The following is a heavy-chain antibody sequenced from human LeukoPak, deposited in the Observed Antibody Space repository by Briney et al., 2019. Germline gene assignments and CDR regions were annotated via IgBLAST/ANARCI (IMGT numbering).Heavy chain of an antibody. V-gene: IGHV4-59*08. CDR3: AVLYYYDSSGYFDY. Sequence: PSETLSLTCTVSGGSISSYYLSWIRQPPGKGREWIGYIYYSGSTNYNPSLKSRVTISVDTSKNQFSLKLSSVTAADTAVYYCAVLYYYDSSGYFDYWGQGTLVTVSS. J-gene: IGHJ4*02. CDR2: IYYSGST. CDR1: GGSISSYY. D-gene: IGHD3-22*01.